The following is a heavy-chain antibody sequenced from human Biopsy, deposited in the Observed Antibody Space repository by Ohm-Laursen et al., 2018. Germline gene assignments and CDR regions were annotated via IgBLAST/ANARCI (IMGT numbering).Heavy chain of an antibody. J-gene: IGHJ3*02. CDR2: ISYSRDT. D-gene: IGHD6-19*01. CDR1: GGSISGSS. Sequence: SETLSLTCTVSGGSISGSSWSWIRQAPGKGLEWIGYISYSRDTNSNPSLKRRITISVNTSENQFSLMLTYVTAADTAVYYCAKHGSGWTGDDAFHIWGQGTMVTVSS. CDR3: AKHGSGWTGDDAFHI. V-gene: IGHV4-59*08.